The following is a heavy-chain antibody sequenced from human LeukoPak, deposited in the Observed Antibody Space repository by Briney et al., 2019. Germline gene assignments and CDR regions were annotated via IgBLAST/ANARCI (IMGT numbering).Heavy chain of an antibody. J-gene: IGHJ4*02. CDR2: ISYDGSNK. CDR3: ANNGDHRLYYFDY. V-gene: IGHV3-30*18. D-gene: IGHD4-17*01. Sequence: PGGSLRLSCAASGFTFSSYGMHWVRQAPGKGLEWVAVISYDGSNKYYADSVKGRFTISRDNSKNTLYLQMNSLRAEDTAVYYCANNGDHRLYYFDYWGQGTLVTVSS. CDR1: GFTFSSYG.